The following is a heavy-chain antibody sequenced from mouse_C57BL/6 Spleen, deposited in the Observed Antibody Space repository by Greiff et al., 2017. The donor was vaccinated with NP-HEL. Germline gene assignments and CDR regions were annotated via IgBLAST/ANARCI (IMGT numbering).Heavy chain of an antibody. CDR2: ISRGGDYI. J-gene: IGHJ3*01. D-gene: IGHD2-4*01. CDR1: GLTFSSYA. Sequence: EVKLMESGEGLGETGGSLKLSCAASGLTFSSYAMCWVRQNTEKRREGGGDISRGGDYIYYADTVKGRFTISRDNARNTLYLQMSSLKSEDTAMYYCTRDGDYDGFAYWGQGTLVTVSA. V-gene: IGHV5-9-1*02. CDR3: TRDGDYDGFAY.